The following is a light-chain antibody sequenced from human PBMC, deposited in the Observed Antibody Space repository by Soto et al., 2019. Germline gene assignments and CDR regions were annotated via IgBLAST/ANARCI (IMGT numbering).Light chain of an antibody. CDR2: AAS. CDR3: QQYNNWPWT. CDR1: QSVRSN. V-gene: IGKV3-15*01. Sequence: EIVMTQSPATLSVSPGERATLSCRASQSVRSNLAWYRQKPGQAPRLLIYAASAWATGIPARFSGSGSGTEFTLTISSLQSEDFAVYFCQQYNNWPWTFGQGTKVELK. J-gene: IGKJ1*01.